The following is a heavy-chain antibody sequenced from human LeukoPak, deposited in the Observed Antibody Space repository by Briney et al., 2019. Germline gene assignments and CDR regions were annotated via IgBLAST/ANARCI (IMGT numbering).Heavy chain of an antibody. CDR1: GFTFSNYD. J-gene: IGHJ4*02. V-gene: IGHV3-30*18. CDR3: AKDDRGNEAPFDY. Sequence: QPGGSLRLSCAASGFTFSNYDMHWVRQAPGKGLDWVAVISYDGTNKYYADSVKGRFTISRDNSKNTLHLQMNSLRAEDTAVYYCAKDDRGNEAPFDYWGQGTLVTVSS. CDR2: ISYDGTNK.